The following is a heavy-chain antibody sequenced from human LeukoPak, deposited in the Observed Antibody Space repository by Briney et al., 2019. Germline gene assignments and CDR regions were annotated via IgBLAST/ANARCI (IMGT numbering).Heavy chain of an antibody. CDR3: ARAPKRILTGYYFDY. CDR1: GFTFSTST. J-gene: IGHJ4*02. Sequence: GGSLRLSCAASGFTFSTSTMNWVRQAPGKGLEWVSSITGDSHYIYYADSLKGRFTISRDNAENSLYLQMNSLRAEDTAVYYCARAPKRILTGYYFDYWGQGTLVTVSS. CDR2: ITGDSHYI. V-gene: IGHV3-21*01. D-gene: IGHD3-9*01.